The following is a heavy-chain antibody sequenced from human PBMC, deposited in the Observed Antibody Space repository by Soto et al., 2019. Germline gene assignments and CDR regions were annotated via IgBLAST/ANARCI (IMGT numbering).Heavy chain of an antibody. J-gene: IGHJ3*02. CDR2: SYHSGSA. CDR3: ARVPGVVVSADDAFDI. Sequence: QVQLQESGPGLVKPSGTLSLTCAVSGGSVSSSNWWSWVRQSPGKGLEWMGESYHSGSAHYNPSLKSRATICLDKSKNQFSLRLTSVTAADTAVYYCARVPGVVVSADDAFDIWGPGTRVIVSS. D-gene: IGHD2-21*02. CDR1: GGSVSSSNW. V-gene: IGHV4-4*02.